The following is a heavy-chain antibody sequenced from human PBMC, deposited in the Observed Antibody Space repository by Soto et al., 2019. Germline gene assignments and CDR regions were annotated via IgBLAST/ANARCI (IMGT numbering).Heavy chain of an antibody. CDR1: GFTFSNYA. CDR2: ISGSGGTT. Sequence: EVQLLESGGGLVQPGGSLRLSCAASGFTFSNYAMIWVRQAPGKGLEWVSVISGSGGTTHYADSVKGRFTISRDNSKNTLYLQMNYLRAEDAAVYYCAESDLRYCSGGSCGYYYFDYWGQGTLVTVSS. CDR3: AESDLRYCSGGSCGYYYFDY. V-gene: IGHV3-23*01. D-gene: IGHD2-15*01. J-gene: IGHJ4*02.